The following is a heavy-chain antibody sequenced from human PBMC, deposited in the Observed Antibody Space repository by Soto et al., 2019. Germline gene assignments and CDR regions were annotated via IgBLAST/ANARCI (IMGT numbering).Heavy chain of an antibody. CDR2: ISAYNGNT. J-gene: IGHJ4*02. D-gene: IGHD2-2*01. Sequence: ASVKVSCKASGYTFTSYGISWVRQAPGQGLEWMGWISAYNGNTNYAQKLQGRVTMTTDTSTSTAYMELRSLRSDDTAVYYCARDIFRYCSSTSCYGGYYFDYWGQGTLVTVSS. V-gene: IGHV1-18*01. CDR3: ARDIFRYCSSTSCYGGYYFDY. CDR1: GYTFTSYG.